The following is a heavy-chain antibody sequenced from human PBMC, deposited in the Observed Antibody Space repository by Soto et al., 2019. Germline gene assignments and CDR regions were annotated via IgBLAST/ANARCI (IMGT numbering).Heavy chain of an antibody. CDR2: ISYDGSNK. J-gene: IGHJ4*02. CDR1: GFTFSSYA. V-gene: IGHV3-30*01. CDR3: ARDSWSFDY. D-gene: IGHD2-15*01. Sequence: QVQLVESGGGVVQPGRSLRLSCAASGFTFSSYAMHWVRQAPGKGLEWVTVISYDGSNKYYADSVKGLFTVSRDNSKNTLYLQMNSLRAEDAAEYYCARDSWSFDYWGQGTLVTVSS.